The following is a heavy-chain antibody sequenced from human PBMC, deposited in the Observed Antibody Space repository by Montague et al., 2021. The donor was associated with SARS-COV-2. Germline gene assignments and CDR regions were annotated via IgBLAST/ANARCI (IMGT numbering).Heavy chain of an antibody. Sequence: CAISGDSVSSSSAAWNWIRQSPSRGLEWLGGTYYRSKWYNDYAVSVKSRITINPDTPKNQFSLQLNSVTPEDTAVYYCARDTRIQLWFDRDYYYGMDVWGQGTTVTVSS. CDR3: ARDTRIQLWFDRDYYYGMDV. D-gene: IGHD5-18*01. J-gene: IGHJ6*02. CDR1: GDSVSSSSAA. CDR2: TYYRSKWYN. V-gene: IGHV6-1*01.